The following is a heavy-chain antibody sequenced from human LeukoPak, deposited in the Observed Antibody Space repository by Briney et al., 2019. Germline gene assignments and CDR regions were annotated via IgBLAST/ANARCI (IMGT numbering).Heavy chain of an antibody. Sequence: GGSLRLSCAASGFTFSSYGMHWVRQAPGKGLEWVAVIWYDGSNKYYAGSVKGRFTISRDNSKNTLYLQMNSLRAEDTAVYYCAKDQNQWLTINYFDYWGQGTLVTVSS. D-gene: IGHD6-19*01. CDR3: AKDQNQWLTINYFDY. J-gene: IGHJ4*02. CDR2: IWYDGSNK. V-gene: IGHV3-30*02. CDR1: GFTFSSYG.